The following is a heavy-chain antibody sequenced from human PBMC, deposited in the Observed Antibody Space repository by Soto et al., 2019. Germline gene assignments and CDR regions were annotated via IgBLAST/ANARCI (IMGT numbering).Heavy chain of an antibody. CDR3: ARLPKGSLVTA. J-gene: IGHJ4*02. CDR1: GFRFSDHS. V-gene: IGHV3-48*02. Sequence: VESGGGLVYPGGSPRLSCVGSGFRFSDHSMHWVRQAPGKGLQWISYISSNSDTTYYADSVKGRFTVSRDNAKNALFLQMNSLRDDDTATYYCARLPKGSLVTAWGQGARVTVSS. D-gene: IGHD2-21*02. CDR2: ISSNSDTT.